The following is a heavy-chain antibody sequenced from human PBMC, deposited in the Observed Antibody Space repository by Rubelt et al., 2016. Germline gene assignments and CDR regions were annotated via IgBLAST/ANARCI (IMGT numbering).Heavy chain of an antibody. Sequence: EVQLVESGGGLVKPGGSLRLSCAASGFTFSSDSMNWVRQAPGKGLEWVSAISSSSRYIYDADSVKGRFTIYRDNAKNSLYLQMNSLRAEATAVYYCAREGMTTLQFKAFDYWGQGTLVTVSS. CDR3: AREGMTTLQFKAFDY. CDR2: ISSSSRYI. J-gene: IGHJ4*02. D-gene: IGHD4-11*01. CDR1: GFTFSSDS. V-gene: IGHV3-21*01.